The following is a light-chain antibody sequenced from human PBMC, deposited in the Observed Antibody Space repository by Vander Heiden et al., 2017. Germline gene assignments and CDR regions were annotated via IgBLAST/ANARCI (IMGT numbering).Light chain of an antibody. V-gene: IGKV1-39*01. Sequence: DIQMTQSPSSLSASVGDRVTITCRASQSISSYLNWYQQKPGKAPKLLIYAASSLQSAVPSRFSGSASGTDFTLTISSLHPEDFATYYCHQSDSTAYTFGPGTKLEIK. CDR1: QSISSY. CDR2: AAS. CDR3: HQSDSTAYT. J-gene: IGKJ2*01.